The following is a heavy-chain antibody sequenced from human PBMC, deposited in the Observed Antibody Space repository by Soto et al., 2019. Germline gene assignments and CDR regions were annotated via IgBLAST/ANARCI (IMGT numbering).Heavy chain of an antibody. V-gene: IGHV1-8*01. D-gene: IGHD3-16*01. CDR1: GYTFTSYD. CDR3: ARERSGGARFDP. CDR2: MNPNTGNT. Sequence: QVQLVQSGAEVKKPGASVKVSCKASGYTFTSYDINWVRQATGQGLEWMGWMNPNTGNTGYAQKFQGRVTMTRNTSINTVYMALSSLRSEDTAVYYCARERSGGARFDPWGQGTLVTVSS. J-gene: IGHJ5*02.